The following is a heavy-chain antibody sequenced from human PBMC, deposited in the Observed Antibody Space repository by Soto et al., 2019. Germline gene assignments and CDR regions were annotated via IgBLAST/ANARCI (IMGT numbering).Heavy chain of an antibody. CDR2: ILPKFGKT. D-gene: IGHD1-7*01. V-gene: IGHV1-69*06. CDR3: ARVTELGTGYAMDV. Sequence: QVRLAQSGAEVKKPGSSVKVSCKASGGTFSDSGVTWVRQAPRQGLGWVGAILPKFGKTNYAQKLQGRVAIIADKSPDTVFLEVSRLRSDDTAVYFCARVTELGTGYAMDVWGQGTTVIVSS. J-gene: IGHJ6*02. CDR1: GGTFSDSG.